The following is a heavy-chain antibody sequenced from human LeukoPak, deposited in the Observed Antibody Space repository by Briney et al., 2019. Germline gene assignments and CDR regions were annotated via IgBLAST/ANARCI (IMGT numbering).Heavy chain of an antibody. CDR1: GGTFSSYA. CDR3: ARVRATEEYYYYYMDV. Sequence: ASVKVSCKASGGTFSSYAISWVRQAPGQGREWMGGIIPIFGTANYAQKFQGRVTINADKSTRTAYMELSRLRSEDTAVYYCARVRATEEYYYYYMDVWGKGTTVTVS. J-gene: IGHJ6*03. D-gene: IGHD5-12*01. CDR2: IIPIFGTA. V-gene: IGHV1-69*06.